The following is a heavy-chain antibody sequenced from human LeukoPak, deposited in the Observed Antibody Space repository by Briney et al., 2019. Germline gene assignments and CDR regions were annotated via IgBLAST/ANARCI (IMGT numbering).Heavy chain of an antibody. Sequence: GGSLTLSCAPSRLTFSSYMMTWVRQAPGKGLEWVAYIKPDGGEKFYIDSVRGGFTISRHPAKHSVYLQMNTLRPGHTPIFLFASGSLWSGMIEYWGQGTLVIV. V-gene: IGHV3-7*01. CDR3: ASGSLWSGMIEY. CDR1: RLTFSSYM. CDR2: IKPDGGEK. D-gene: IGHD3-3*01. J-gene: IGHJ4*02.